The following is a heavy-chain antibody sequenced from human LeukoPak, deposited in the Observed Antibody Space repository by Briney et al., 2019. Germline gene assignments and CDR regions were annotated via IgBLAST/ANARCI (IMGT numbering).Heavy chain of an antibody. Sequence: PSETLSLTCAVYGGSFSGYYWTWIRQPPGKGLEWIGEINHSGSTNYNPSLKSRDTISVDTSNNQFSLKLSSLTAADTAVYYCARADIENWFDPWGQGTLVTVSS. CDR2: INHSGST. D-gene: IGHD2-15*01. V-gene: IGHV4-34*01. CDR3: ARADIENWFDP. J-gene: IGHJ5*02. CDR1: GGSFSGYY.